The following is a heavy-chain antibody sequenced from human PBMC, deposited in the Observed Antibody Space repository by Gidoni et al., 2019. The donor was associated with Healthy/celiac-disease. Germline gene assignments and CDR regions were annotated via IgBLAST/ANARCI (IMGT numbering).Heavy chain of an antibody. CDR1: GGSISSGGSY. CDR3: ARGRDYYDSSGSNNWFDP. Sequence: QVQLQESGPGLVKPSQTLSLTCTVSGGSISSGGSYWRGIRQHPGKGLEWIGYIYYSGSTYYNPSLKSLVTISVDTSKNQFSLKLSSVTAADTAVYYCARGRDYYDSSGSNNWFDPWGQGTLVTVSS. V-gene: IGHV4-31*01. CDR2: IYYSGST. D-gene: IGHD3-22*01. J-gene: IGHJ5*02.